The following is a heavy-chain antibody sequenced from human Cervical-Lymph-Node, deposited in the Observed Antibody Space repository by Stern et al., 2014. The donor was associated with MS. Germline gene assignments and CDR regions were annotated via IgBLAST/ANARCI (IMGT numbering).Heavy chain of an antibody. CDR2: ISAYNGNT. CDR3: ARGGTTSAANYYYYGLDV. Sequence: VQLVESGPEVKKPVASVKVSCKASGYTFTNYGLSWLRQAPGQGLEWMGWISAYNGNTYYTQNLQDRVTMTTDTSTNTAYMALRGLRFDDTAAYFCARGGTTSAANYYYYGLDVWGQGTTVTVSS. J-gene: IGHJ6*02. D-gene: IGHD3-16*01. CDR1: GYTFTNYG. V-gene: IGHV1-18*01.